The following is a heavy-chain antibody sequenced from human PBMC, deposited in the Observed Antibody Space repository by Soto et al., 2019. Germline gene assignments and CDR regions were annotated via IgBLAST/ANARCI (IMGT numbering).Heavy chain of an antibody. D-gene: IGHD3-10*01. Sequence: EVQVLATGGGLIQPGGSLRLSCAASGFTVNSNYMSWVRQAPGEGLQWVSITNTGGTTYYADSVKGRFTVSIDNSKNTLYLQMNSLRAEDMAVYYCAKGVGFILAVWGQGTTVSVSS. V-gene: IGHV3-53*02. CDR1: GFTVNSNY. CDR3: AKGVGFILAV. J-gene: IGHJ6*02. CDR2: TNTGGTT.